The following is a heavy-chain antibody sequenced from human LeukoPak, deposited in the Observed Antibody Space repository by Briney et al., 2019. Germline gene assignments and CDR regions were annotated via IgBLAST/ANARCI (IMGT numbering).Heavy chain of an antibody. V-gene: IGHV3-11*04. CDR2: ISSSGSTI. D-gene: IGHD3-3*01. CDR3: ARGITSTTITIFGVVQAFDP. J-gene: IGHJ5*02. CDR1: GFTFSDYY. Sequence: GGSLRLSCAASGFTFSDYYMSWIRQAPGKGLEWVPYISSSGSTIYYADSVKGRFTISRDNAKNSLYLQMNSLRAEDTAVYYCARGITSTTITIFGVVQAFDPWGQGTLVTVSS.